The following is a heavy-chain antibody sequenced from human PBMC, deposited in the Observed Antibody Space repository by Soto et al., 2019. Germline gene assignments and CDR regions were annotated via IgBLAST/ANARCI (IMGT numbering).Heavy chain of an antibody. CDR1: GLIFSDYA. CDR2: ISGSGGDT. V-gene: IGHV3-23*01. D-gene: IGHD3-22*01. J-gene: IGHJ4*02. CDR3: AKARATYDTSGFYFRPLDS. Sequence: GGSLRLSCAASGLIFSDYAMSWVRQAPGKGLECVACISGSGGDTFYADSVKGRFTISRDNSKNTLLLQMDSLRAEDTAVYYCAKARATYDTSGFYFRPLDSWGQGTLVTVSS.